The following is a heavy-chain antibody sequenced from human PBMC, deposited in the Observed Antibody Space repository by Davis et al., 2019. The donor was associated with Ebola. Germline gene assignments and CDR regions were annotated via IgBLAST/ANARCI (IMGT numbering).Heavy chain of an antibody. D-gene: IGHD3-22*01. Sequence: MPSETLSLTCTVSGGSISSSSYYWGWIRQPPGKGLEWIGSIYYSGGTYYNPSLKSRVTISVDTSKNQFSLKLSSVTAADTAVYYCARLSVVLDYWGQGTLVTVSS. V-gene: IGHV4-39*01. J-gene: IGHJ4*02. CDR1: GGSISSSSYY. CDR2: IYYSGGT. CDR3: ARLSVVLDY.